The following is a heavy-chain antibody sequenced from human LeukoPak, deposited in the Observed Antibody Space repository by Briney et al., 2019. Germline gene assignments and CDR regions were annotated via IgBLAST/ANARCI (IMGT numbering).Heavy chain of an antibody. CDR3: ARVRRGWELTNDAFDI. Sequence: EASVKVSYKASGYTFTGYYMHWVRQAPGQGLEWMGRINPNSGGTNYAQKFQGRVTMIRDTSISTAYMELSRLRSDDTAVYYCARVRRGWELTNDAFDIWGQGTMVTVSS. CDR2: INPNSGGT. CDR1: GYTFTGYY. V-gene: IGHV1-2*06. D-gene: IGHD1-26*01. J-gene: IGHJ3*02.